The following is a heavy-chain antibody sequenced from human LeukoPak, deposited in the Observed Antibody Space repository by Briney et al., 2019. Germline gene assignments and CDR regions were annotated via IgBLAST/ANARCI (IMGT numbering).Heavy chain of an antibody. D-gene: IGHD6-19*01. CDR3: ARWGRGSGWQSHYYMDV. J-gene: IGHJ6*03. CDR2: IKQDGSEK. CDR1: GFTFSSYW. V-gene: IGHV3-7*01. Sequence: GGSLRLSCAASGFTFSSYWMSWVRQAPGKGLEWVANIKQDGSEKYYVDSVKGRFTISRDNAKNSLYLQMNSLRAEDTAVYYCARWGRGSGWQSHYYMDVWGKGTTVTVSS.